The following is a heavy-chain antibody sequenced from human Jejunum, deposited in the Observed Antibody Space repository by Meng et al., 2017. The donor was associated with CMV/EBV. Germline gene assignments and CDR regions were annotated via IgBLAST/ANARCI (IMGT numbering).Heavy chain of an antibody. Sequence: SGFTFSSYAMHWVRQAPGKGLEWVAIIPFDGNNEHYADSVKGRFTISRDNSKNTLYLQVNSLRLEDTGVYYCARGTGSGSWLIDSWGQGTLVTVSS. D-gene: IGHD6-13*01. CDR3: ARGTGSGSWLIDS. CDR2: IPFDGNNE. CDR1: GFTFSSYA. V-gene: IGHV3-30*04. J-gene: IGHJ4*02.